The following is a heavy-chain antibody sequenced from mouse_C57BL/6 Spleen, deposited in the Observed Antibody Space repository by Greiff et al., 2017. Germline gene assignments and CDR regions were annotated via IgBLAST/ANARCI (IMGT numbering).Heavy chain of an antibody. CDR2: IYPGSGNT. CDR1: GYTFTDYY. Sequence: QVQLQQSGAELVRPGASVKLSCKASGYTFTDYYINWVKQRPGQGLEWIARIYPGSGNTYYNEKFKGKATLTAEKSSSTAYMQLSSLTSEDSAVYFCARVYGSSYEWFAYWGQGTLVTVSA. D-gene: IGHD1-1*01. J-gene: IGHJ3*01. CDR3: ARVYGSSYEWFAY. V-gene: IGHV1-76*01.